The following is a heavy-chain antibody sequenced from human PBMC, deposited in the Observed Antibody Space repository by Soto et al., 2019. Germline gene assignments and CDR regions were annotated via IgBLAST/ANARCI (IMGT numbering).Heavy chain of an antibody. CDR2: IKSKADSGTI. D-gene: IGHD2-15*01. V-gene: IGHV3-15*01. Sequence: GGSLRLSCAASGFTFRNAWMNWVRQAPGKGLEWVGRIKSKADSGTIDYAAPVKGRFTISRDDSENTLNLQMNSLKAEDTGVYYCTALYCSGGSCYRPSGYYYSYMDVWGKGTTVTVSS. CDR3: TALYCSGGSCYRPSGYYYSYMDV. CDR1: GFTFRNAW. J-gene: IGHJ6*03.